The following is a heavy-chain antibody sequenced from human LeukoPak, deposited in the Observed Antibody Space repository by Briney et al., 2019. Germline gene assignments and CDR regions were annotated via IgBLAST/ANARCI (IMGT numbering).Heavy chain of an antibody. J-gene: IGHJ6*02. CDR1: GGSISSYY. Sequence: SETLSLTCTVSGGSISSYYWSWIRQPPGKGLEWIEYIYYSGSTNYNPSLKSRVTISVDTSKNQFSLKLSSVTAADTAVYYCARSPVTTFAGHYGMDVWGQGTTVTVSS. CDR2: IYYSGST. D-gene: IGHD2/OR15-2a*01. V-gene: IGHV4-59*01. CDR3: ARSPVTTFAGHYGMDV.